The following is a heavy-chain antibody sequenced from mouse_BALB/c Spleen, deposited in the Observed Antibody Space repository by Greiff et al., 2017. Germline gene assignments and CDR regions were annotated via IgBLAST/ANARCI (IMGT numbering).Heavy chain of an antibody. D-gene: IGHD3-3*01. CDR3: ARPGGTWFAY. J-gene: IGHJ3*01. V-gene: IGHV2-9*02. Sequence: VKLMESGPGLVAPSQSLSITCTVSGFSLTSYGVHWVRQPPGKGLEWLGVIWAGGSTNYNSALMSRLSISKDNSKSQVFLKMNSLQTDDTAMYYCARPGGTWFAYWGQGTLVTVSA. CDR1: GFSLTSYG. CDR2: IWAGGST.